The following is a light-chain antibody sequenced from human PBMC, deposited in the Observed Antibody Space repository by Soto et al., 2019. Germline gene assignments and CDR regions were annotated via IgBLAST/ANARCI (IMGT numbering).Light chain of an antibody. CDR3: QQSFSPPYT. CDR2: ETS. CDR1: QSLSSR. Sequence: IQMTQSPSSLSASVGDRVTITCRASQSLSSRLTWYQQKPGEAPKLLIYETSSLHSGVPSRFSGSGSETDFTLTINSLQPEDFGTYYCQQSFSPPYTFGQGTKLEIK. J-gene: IGKJ2*01. V-gene: IGKV1-39*01.